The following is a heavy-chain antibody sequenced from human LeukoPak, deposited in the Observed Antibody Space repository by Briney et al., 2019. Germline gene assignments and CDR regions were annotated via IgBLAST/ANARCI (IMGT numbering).Heavy chain of an antibody. V-gene: IGHV3-23*01. CDR1: GFTFSTYA. CDR3: AKVVANFCTNGVCCMDY. CDR2: ISGSGGST. D-gene: IGHD2-8*01. J-gene: IGHJ4*02. Sequence: PGGSLRLSCAASGFTFSTYAMSWVRQAPGKGLEWVSTISGSGGSTYYPDSVKGRFTISRDNSKNTLYLQMNSLRAEDTAVYYCAKVVANFCTNGVCCMDYWGQGTLVTVSS.